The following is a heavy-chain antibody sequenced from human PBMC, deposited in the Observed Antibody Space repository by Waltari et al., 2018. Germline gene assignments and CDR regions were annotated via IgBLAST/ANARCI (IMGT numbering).Heavy chain of an antibody. D-gene: IGHD3-16*01. CDR2: TIPIFGSP. CDR1: GGNFGRYA. J-gene: IGHJ3*02. CDR3: ARRKLGEAFDI. Sequence: QVQLVQSGAEVKKPGSSVRVSCRASGGNFGRYAITWVRQAPGPGLEWMDGTIPIFGSPMYAPKFQGRVSITADELTYTVYMELNSLRSDDTAIYYCARRKLGEAFDIWGQGTMVIVSS. V-gene: IGHV1-69*12.